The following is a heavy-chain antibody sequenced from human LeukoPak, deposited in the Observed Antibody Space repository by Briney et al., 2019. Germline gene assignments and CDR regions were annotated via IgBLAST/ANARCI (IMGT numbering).Heavy chain of an antibody. CDR1: GGSISSSSYY. D-gene: IGHD6-19*01. Sequence: SETLSLTCTVSGGSISSSSYYWGWIRQPPGKGLEWIGSIYYSGSTYYNPSLKSRVTISVDTSKNQFSLKLSSVTAADTAVYYCARAKYSSGTFDYWGQGTLVTVSS. CDR2: IYYSGST. J-gene: IGHJ4*02. CDR3: ARAKYSSGTFDY. V-gene: IGHV4-39*07.